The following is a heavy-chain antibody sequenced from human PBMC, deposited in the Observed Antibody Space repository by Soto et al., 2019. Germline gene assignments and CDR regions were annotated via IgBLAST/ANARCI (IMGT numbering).Heavy chain of an antibody. CDR3: ARDPSITMVRGATNDY. Sequence: ASVKVSCKASGYTFTSYGISWVRQAPGQGLEWMGWISAYNGNTNYAQKLQGRVTMTTDTSTSTAYMELRSLRSDDTAVYYCARDPSITMVRGATNDYWGQGTLVTVSS. CDR2: ISAYNGNT. CDR1: GYTFTSYG. J-gene: IGHJ4*02. D-gene: IGHD3-10*01. V-gene: IGHV1-18*01.